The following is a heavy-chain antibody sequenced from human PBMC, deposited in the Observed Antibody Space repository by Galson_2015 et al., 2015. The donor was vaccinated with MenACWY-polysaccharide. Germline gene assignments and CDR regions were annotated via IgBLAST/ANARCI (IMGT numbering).Heavy chain of an antibody. Sequence: LTCAVSDYSIRSGYFCGWIRQPPGKGLEWIARIFHSGTTYYNPSLKSRVTISVDTSKNQFSLKLSSVTAADTAVYYCARVEKYSGSFYILYWGQGTLVTVSS. V-gene: IGHV4-38-2*01. J-gene: IGHJ4*02. CDR1: DYSIRSGYF. CDR2: IFHSGTT. D-gene: IGHD1-26*01. CDR3: ARVEKYSGSFYILY.